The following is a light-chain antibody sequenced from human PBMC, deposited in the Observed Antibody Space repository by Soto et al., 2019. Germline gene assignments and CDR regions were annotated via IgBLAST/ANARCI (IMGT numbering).Light chain of an antibody. CDR1: QSITTY. CDR2: AAS. Sequence: DIQMTQSPSSLSASVGDRVTITCRASQSITTYLNWYRQKPGKAPKLLIYAASSLQSGVPSRFSGSGSETEFTLSISSLQPKDFATYFCQQIYSAPLTFGGGTKVEIK. V-gene: IGKV1-39*01. CDR3: QQIYSAPLT. J-gene: IGKJ4*01.